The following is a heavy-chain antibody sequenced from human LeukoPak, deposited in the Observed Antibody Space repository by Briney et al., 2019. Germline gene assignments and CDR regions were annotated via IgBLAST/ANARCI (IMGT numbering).Heavy chain of an antibody. D-gene: IGHD3-22*01. CDR2: ISSSSSYI. J-gene: IGHJ4*02. CDR3: ARDGSYYDSSGHYYKYYFDY. V-gene: IGHV3-21*01. CDR1: GFTFSSYS. Sequence: GGSLRLSCAASGFTFSSYSMNWVRQAPGKGLEWVSSISSSSSYIYYADSVKGRFTISRDNAKNSLYLQMNSLRAEDTAVYYCARDGSYYDSSGHYYKYYFDYWGQGTLVTVSS.